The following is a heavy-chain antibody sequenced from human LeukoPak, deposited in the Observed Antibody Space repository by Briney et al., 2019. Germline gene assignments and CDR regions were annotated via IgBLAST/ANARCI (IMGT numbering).Heavy chain of an antibody. V-gene: IGHV3-23*01. D-gene: IGHD3-22*01. Sequence: GGSLRLSCAASGFTFSSYAMSWVRQAPGKGLEWVSSISGSGGSTFYADSVKGRFTISRDNSKNTLYLQMNSLRVEDTAVYYCAKRPGYSASSGYYFDYWGQGTLVTVSS. J-gene: IGHJ4*02. CDR3: AKRPGYSASSGYYFDY. CDR2: ISGSGGST. CDR1: GFTFSSYA.